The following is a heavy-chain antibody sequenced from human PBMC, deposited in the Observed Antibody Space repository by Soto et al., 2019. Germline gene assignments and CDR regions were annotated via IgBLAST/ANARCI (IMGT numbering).Heavy chain of an antibody. Sequence: GGSLRLSCAASGFTFSDYYMSWIRQAPGKGLEWVSYISSSGSTIYYADSVKGRFTISRDNAKNSLYLQMNSLRAEDTAVYYCARARSSPSRHALPSYYYYGMDVWGQGTTVTVSS. CDR2: ISSSGSTI. CDR3: ARARSSPSRHALPSYYYYGMDV. D-gene: IGHD2-2*01. J-gene: IGHJ6*02. V-gene: IGHV3-11*01. CDR1: GFTFSDYY.